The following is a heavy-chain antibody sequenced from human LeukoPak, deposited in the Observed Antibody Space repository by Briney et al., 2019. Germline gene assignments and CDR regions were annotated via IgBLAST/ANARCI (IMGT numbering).Heavy chain of an antibody. J-gene: IGHJ5*02. CDR3: ARDYGSGSYYNDWFDP. CDR1: GFTFSSYT. CDR2: ISSSSSYI. D-gene: IGHD3-10*01. V-gene: IGHV3-21*01. Sequence: GGSLRLSCEASGFTFSSYTMNWVRQAPGKGLEWVSSISSSSSYIYYADSVKGRFTISRDNAKNTLYLQMNSLRAEDTAVYYCARDYGSGSYYNDWFDPWGQGTLVTVSS.